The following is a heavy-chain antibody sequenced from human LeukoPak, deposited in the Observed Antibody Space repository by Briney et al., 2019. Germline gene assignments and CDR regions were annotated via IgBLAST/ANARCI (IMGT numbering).Heavy chain of an antibody. CDR2: INPSGSSA. V-gene: IGHV1-46*01. CDR1: GYSFTSYY. CDR3: ARDNSVGETAWWFDP. D-gene: IGHD1-26*01. J-gene: IGHJ5*02. Sequence: ASVKVSCKASGYSFTSYYMHWVRQAPGQGLEWMGFINPSGSSAAYAQKFQGRLTMTRDMFTSTDYMELTSLTSDDTAVYYCARDNSVGETAWWFDPWGQGTLVTVSS.